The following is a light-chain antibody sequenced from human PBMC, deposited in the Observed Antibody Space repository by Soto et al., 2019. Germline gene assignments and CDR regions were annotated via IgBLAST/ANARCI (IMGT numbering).Light chain of an antibody. CDR1: SSDVGGYNY. J-gene: IGLJ1*01. CDR3: SSYTSSNTEV. V-gene: IGLV2-14*03. CDR2: DVS. Sequence: QSALTQPASVSGSPGQSITISCTGTSSDVGGYNYVSWYQHHPGKAPKLIIYDVSNRPSGVSNRFSASKSGSTASLTISGLQAEDEADYYCSSYTSSNTEVFGTGTKVTVL.